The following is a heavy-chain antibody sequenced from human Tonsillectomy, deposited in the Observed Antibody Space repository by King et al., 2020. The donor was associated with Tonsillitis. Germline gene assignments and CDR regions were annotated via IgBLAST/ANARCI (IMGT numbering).Heavy chain of an antibody. Sequence: QLVQSGGGVVQPGRSLRLSCAASGFTFSSYAMHWVRQAPGKGLEWVAVISYDGSNKYYADSVKGRFTISRDNSKNTLYLQMNSLRAEDTAVYYCAREVPGEGIDYWGQGTLVTVSS. CDR3: AREVPGEGIDY. D-gene: IGHD1-1*01. CDR2: ISYDGSNK. J-gene: IGHJ4*02. V-gene: IGHV3-30*04. CDR1: GFTFSSYA.